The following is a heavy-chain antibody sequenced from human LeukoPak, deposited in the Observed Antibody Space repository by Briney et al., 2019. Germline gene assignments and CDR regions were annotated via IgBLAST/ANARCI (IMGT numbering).Heavy chain of an antibody. CDR2: INPNSGGT. V-gene: IGHV1-2*02. CDR3: ARAVYGSGSYYIDY. Sequence: ASVKVSCKTSGYTFTDYYMHWVRQAPGQGLAWMGWINPNSGGTNYAQKFQGRVTMTRDTSISTAYMELSRLRSDDTAVYYCARAVYGSGSYYIDYWGQGTLVTVSS. CDR1: GYTFTDYY. D-gene: IGHD3-10*01. J-gene: IGHJ4*02.